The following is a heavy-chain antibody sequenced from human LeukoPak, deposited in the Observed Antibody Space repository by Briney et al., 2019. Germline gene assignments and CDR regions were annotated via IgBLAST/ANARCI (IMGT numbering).Heavy chain of an antibody. CDR1: GGTFSSYA. D-gene: IGHD3-10*01. CDR2: IIPILGIA. Sequence: ASVKVSCKAYGGTFSSYAISWVRQAPGHGLEWMGRIIPILGIANYAQKFQGRVTITADKSTSTAYMELSSLRSEDTAVYYCARDSGMITMAHDCWGMDVWGQGTTVTVSS. CDR3: ARDSGMITMAHDCWGMDV. J-gene: IGHJ6*02. V-gene: IGHV1-69*04.